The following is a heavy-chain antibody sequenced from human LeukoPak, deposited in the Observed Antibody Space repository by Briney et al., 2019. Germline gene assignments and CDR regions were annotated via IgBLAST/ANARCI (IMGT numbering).Heavy chain of an antibody. Sequence: GESLKISCKGSGYSFTSYWIGWVRQMPGKGLEWMGIIYPGDSDTRYSPSFQGQVTIPADKSISTAYLQWSSLKASDTAMYYCARHSGWLPHPVYFDYWGQGTLVTVSS. J-gene: IGHJ4*02. CDR3: ARHSGWLPHPVYFDY. CDR1: GYSFTSYW. V-gene: IGHV5-51*01. D-gene: IGHD5-24*01. CDR2: IYPGDSDT.